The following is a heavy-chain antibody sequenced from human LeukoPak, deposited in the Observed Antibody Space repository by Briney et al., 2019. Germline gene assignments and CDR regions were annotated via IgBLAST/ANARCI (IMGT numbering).Heavy chain of an antibody. CDR1: GLTVNSKY. D-gene: IGHD5-12*01. J-gene: IGHJ4*02. CDR2: IYSGGST. V-gene: IGHV3-53*05. Sequence: PGGSLRLSCAASGLTVNSKYMSWVRQAPGKGLEWVSIIYSGGSTNYADSVKGRFTISRDNSKNTLFLQMNSLRAEDTAVYYCAKGSNRGVATIDYWGQGTLVTVSS. CDR3: AKGSNRGVATIDY.